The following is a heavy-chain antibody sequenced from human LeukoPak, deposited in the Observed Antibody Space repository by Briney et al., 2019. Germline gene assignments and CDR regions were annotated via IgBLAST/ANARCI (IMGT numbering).Heavy chain of an antibody. V-gene: IGHV3-53*01. Sequence: GGSLRLSCAASGFTVSSNYMSWVRQAPGKGLEWVSVIYSGGSTYYADSVKGRFTISRDNSKNTLYLQMNCLRAEDTAVYYCARVRKDYYYYGMDVWGQGTTVTVSS. CDR3: ARVRKDYYYYGMDV. CDR2: IYSGGST. J-gene: IGHJ6*02. CDR1: GFTVSSNY.